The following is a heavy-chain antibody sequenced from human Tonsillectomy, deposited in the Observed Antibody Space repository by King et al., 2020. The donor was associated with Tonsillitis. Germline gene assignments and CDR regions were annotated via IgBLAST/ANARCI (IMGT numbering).Heavy chain of an antibody. CDR3: AKDRVYDFWSGYVEPGFDY. D-gene: IGHD3-3*01. CDR2: ISYDGSNK. J-gene: IGHJ4*02. Sequence: QLVQSGGGVVQPERSLRLSCAASGFNFSNYGMHWVRQAPGKGLEWVAVISYDGSNKYYADSVKGRFTISRDNSKNTLYLQMNSLRAEDTAVYYCAKDRVYDFWSGYVEPGFDYWGQGTLVTVSS. CDR1: GFNFSNYG. V-gene: IGHV3-30*18.